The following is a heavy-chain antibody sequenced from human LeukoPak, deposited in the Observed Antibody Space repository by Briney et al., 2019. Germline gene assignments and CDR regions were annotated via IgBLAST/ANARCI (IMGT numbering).Heavy chain of an antibody. CDR3: ARDSYSSSWYWEDY. V-gene: IGHV1-2*06. CDR1: GYTFTGYY. J-gene: IGHJ4*02. CDR2: INPNSGGT. Sequence: ASVKVSCKASGYTFTGYYMHWVRQAPGQGLEWMGRINPNSGGTNYAQKFQGRVTMTRDTSICTAYMELSRLRSDDTAVYYCARDSYSSSWYWEDYWGQGTLVTVSS. D-gene: IGHD6-13*01.